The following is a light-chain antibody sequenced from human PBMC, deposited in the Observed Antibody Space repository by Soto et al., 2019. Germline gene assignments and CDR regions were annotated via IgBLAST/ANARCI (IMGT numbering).Light chain of an antibody. J-gene: IGKJ1*01. Sequence: RASQSVSSSYLAWYQQKPGQAPRLLIYGASSRATGIPDRFSGSGSGTDFTLTISRLEPEDFAVYYCQQFRSSSWTFGQGTKVDIK. CDR1: QSVSSSY. CDR3: QQFRSSSWT. V-gene: IGKV3-20*01. CDR2: GAS.